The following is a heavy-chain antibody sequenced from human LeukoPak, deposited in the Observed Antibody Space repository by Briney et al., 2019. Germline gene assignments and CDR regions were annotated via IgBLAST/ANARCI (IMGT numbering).Heavy chain of an antibody. D-gene: IGHD3-3*01. J-gene: IGHJ4*02. CDR3: AKDIDAIFGVGIDY. CDR1: GFTFDDYA. V-gene: IGHV3-9*01. Sequence: AGRSLTLSCAASGFTFDDYAMHWVRQAPGEGMEWVSGTSWNSGSIGYADSVKGRFTISRDNAKNSLYLQMNSLRAEDTALYYCAKDIDAIFGVGIDYWGQGTLVTVSS. CDR2: TSWNSGSI.